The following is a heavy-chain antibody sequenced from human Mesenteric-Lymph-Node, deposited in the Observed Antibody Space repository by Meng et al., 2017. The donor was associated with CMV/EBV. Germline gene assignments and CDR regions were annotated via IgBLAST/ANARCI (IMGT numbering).Heavy chain of an antibody. CDR3: ARGLYLYCTSGNCHLGHTFCI. CDR1: DFAFSDSY. CDR2: ISNSGTTM. J-gene: IGHJ3*02. D-gene: IGHD2-8*01. Sequence: GESLKISCATSDFAFSDSYMTWIRQAPGKGLEWVSYISNSGTTMYYADSVKGRFTISRDNANNFLYLHMNSLRAEDTAIYYCARGLYLYCTSGNCHLGHTFCIWGQGKMVTVSS. V-gene: IGHV3-11*01.